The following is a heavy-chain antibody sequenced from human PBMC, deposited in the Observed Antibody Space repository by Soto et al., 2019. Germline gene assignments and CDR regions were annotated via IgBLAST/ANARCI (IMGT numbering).Heavy chain of an antibody. CDR3: ASLGASYYYYYYGMDV. CDR1: GFTFSSYA. V-gene: IGHV3-23*01. CDR2: ISGSGGST. Sequence: GGSLRLSCAASGFTFSSYAMSWVRQAPGKGLEWVSAISGSGGSTYYADAVKGRFTISRANSKNTLYLQMNSLRDEDTAVYYCASLGASYYYYYYGMDVWGQGTTVTVSS. D-gene: IGHD1-26*01. J-gene: IGHJ6*02.